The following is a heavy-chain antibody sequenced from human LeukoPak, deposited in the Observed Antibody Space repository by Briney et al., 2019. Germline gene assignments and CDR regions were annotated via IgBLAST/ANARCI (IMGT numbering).Heavy chain of an antibody. CDR2: ISSGGTTI. V-gene: IGHV3-48*03. J-gene: IGHJ6*02. CDR1: EFTFSSYE. D-gene: IGHD3-10*01. CDR3: ARSYEYYLGSGYGMDV. Sequence: GGSLRLSCAASEFTFSSYEMNWVRQAPGKGLEWVSYISSGGTTIYYADSVKGRFTISRDNARNSLYLQMNSLRAEDTAVYHCARSYEYYLGSGYGMDVWGQGTTVTVSS.